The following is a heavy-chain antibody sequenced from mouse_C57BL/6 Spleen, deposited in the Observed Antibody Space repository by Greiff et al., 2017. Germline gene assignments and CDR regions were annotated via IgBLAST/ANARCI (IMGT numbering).Heavy chain of an antibody. CDR2: LSGGGGNT. CDR3: ARQGYYGDDEGYYYAMDY. Sequence: EVQLVESGGGLVKPGGSLKLSCAASGFTFSSYTMSWVRQTPEKRLEWVATLSGGGGNTYYPDSVKGRFTISRDNAKNTLYLQMSSLRSEDTALYYCARQGYYGDDEGYYYAMDYWGQGTSVTVSS. D-gene: IGHD2-2*01. J-gene: IGHJ4*01. V-gene: IGHV5-9*01. CDR1: GFTFSSYT.